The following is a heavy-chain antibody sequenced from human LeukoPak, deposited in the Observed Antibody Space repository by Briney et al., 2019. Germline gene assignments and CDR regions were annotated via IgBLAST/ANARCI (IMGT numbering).Heavy chain of an antibody. J-gene: IGHJ4*02. CDR3: ARGLTDSSEFDY. CDR2: INPNSGGT. V-gene: IGHV1-2*04. Sequence: ASVKVSCKASGYTLTGYYMHWVRQAPGQGLEWMGWINPNSGGTNYAQKFQGWVTMTRDTSISTAYMELSRLRSDDTAVYYCARGLTDSSEFDYWGQGTLVTVSS. D-gene: IGHD3-22*01. CDR1: GYTLTGYY.